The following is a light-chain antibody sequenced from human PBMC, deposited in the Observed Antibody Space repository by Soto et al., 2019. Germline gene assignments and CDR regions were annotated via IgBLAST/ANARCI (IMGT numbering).Light chain of an antibody. CDR2: GAS. CDR3: QQYDSVLRAT. J-gene: IGKJ4*01. V-gene: IGKV3-20*01. CDR1: QSVSSSY. Sequence: EIVLTQSPGTLSLSPGERATLSCRASQSVSSSYLAWYQQKPGQAPRLLIYGASSRATGIPDRFSGSGSGTDFTLTISRLEPEDFAVYYCQQYDSVLRATFGGGTKVEIK.